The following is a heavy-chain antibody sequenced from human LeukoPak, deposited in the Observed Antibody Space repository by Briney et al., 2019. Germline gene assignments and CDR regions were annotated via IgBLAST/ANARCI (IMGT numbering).Heavy chain of an antibody. CDR1: GFTFDDYA. CDR3: ARGFGGRYFDY. D-gene: IGHD3-16*01. CDR2: ISWNSGSI. J-gene: IGHJ4*02. V-gene: IGHV3-9*01. Sequence: HSGGSLRLSCAASGFTFDDYAMHWVRQAPGKGLEWVSGISWNSGSIGYADSVKGRFTISGDNAKNSLYLQMNSLRAEDTALYYCARGFGGRYFDYWGQGTLVTVSS.